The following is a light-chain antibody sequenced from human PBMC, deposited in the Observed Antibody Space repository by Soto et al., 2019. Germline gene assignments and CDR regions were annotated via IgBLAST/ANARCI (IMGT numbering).Light chain of an antibody. CDR3: QHYNNWPFT. CDR2: GAS. Sequence: EIVMTQSPATLYVSRVERSTLSFRASQSVSSNLAWYQQKPGQAPRLLIYGASGRATGIPARFSGSGSGTEFTLTISSLQSEDFAVYYCQHYNNWPFTFGQGTKVDIK. CDR1: QSVSSN. J-gene: IGKJ2*01. V-gene: IGKV3-15*01.